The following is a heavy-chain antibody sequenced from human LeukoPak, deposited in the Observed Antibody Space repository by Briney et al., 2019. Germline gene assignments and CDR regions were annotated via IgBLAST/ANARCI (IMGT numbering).Heavy chain of an antibody. D-gene: IGHD2-15*01. CDR2: IKQDGSEK. J-gene: IGHJ3*02. CDR1: GFTFSSYG. Sequence: GRSLRLSCAASGFTFSSYGMHWVRQAPGKGLEWVANIKQDGSEKYYVDSVKGRFTISRDNAQNSLYLQMNSLRAEDTAVYYCARVRGGYCSGGSCYSAFDIWGQGTMVTVSS. V-gene: IGHV3-7*04. CDR3: ARVRGGYCSGGSCYSAFDI.